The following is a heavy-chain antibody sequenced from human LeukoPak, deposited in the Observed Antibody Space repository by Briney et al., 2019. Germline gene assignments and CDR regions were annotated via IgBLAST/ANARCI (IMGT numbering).Heavy chain of an antibody. J-gene: IGHJ6*03. CDR3: ARVVPPYYYYYMDV. Sequence: GGSLRLSCAASGFTFSSYSMNWVRQAPGKGLEWVSYISSSSTIYYADSVKGRFTISRDNAKNSLYLQMNSLRAEDTAVYYCARVVPPYYYYYMDVWGKGTTVTVSS. V-gene: IGHV3-48*04. CDR2: ISSSSTI. CDR1: GFTFSSYS.